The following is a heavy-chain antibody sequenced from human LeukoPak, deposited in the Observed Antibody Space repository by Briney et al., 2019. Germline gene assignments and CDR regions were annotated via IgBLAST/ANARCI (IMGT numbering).Heavy chain of an antibody. CDR2: IYSDYSGGST. D-gene: IGHD6-6*01. V-gene: IGHV3-53*01. Sequence: GGSLRLSCAASGFSVSSNYMTWVRQAPGKGLEWVSIIYSDYSGGSTYYADSVKGRFTISRDNSKNMLYLQMNSLRAEDTAVYSCAREKGIAARLDYWGQGTLVTVSS. CDR1: GFSVSSNY. J-gene: IGHJ4*02. CDR3: AREKGIAARLDY.